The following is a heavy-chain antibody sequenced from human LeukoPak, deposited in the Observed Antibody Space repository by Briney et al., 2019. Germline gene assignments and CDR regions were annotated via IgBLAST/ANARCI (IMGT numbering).Heavy chain of an antibody. V-gene: IGHV3-30*02. CDR2: IRYDGSSK. Sequence: GGSLRLSCAASRFIFSSYGMHWVRQSPGKGLEWVAFIRYDGSSKYYADSVKGRFTISRDNSKNTAYLQMNSLKTEDTAVYYCTRHDILTGYPLWGPGTLVTVSS. D-gene: IGHD3-9*01. CDR1: RFIFSSYG. J-gene: IGHJ4*02. CDR3: TRHDILTGYPL.